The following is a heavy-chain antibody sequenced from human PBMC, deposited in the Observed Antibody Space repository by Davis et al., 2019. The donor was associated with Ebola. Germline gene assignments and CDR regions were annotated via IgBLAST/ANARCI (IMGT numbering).Heavy chain of an antibody. Sequence: ASVKVSCKASGYTFTTYGISWVRQAPGQGLEWMGWISGYNGNANYAQKLQGRVTMTTETSTSTAYLELRSLRSEDTAVYYCARDLTTSFYYYGMDVWGKGTTVTVSS. D-gene: IGHD4-17*01. J-gene: IGHJ6*04. CDR1: GYTFTTYG. CDR2: ISGYNGNA. V-gene: IGHV1-18*04. CDR3: ARDLTTSFYYYGMDV.